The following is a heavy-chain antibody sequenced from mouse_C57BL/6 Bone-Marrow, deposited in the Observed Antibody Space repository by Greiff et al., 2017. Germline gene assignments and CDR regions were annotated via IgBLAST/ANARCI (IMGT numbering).Heavy chain of an antibody. CDR3: TTFIYYGSSFFAY. D-gene: IGHD1-1*01. V-gene: IGHV14-4*01. CDR1: GFNIKDDY. J-gene: IGHJ3*01. CDR2: IDPENGDT. Sequence: EVQLQQSGAELVRPGASVKLSCTASGFNIKDDYMHWVKQRPEQGLEWIGWIDPENGDTEYASKFQGKATITADTSANTAYLQLSSLTSEDTAVYYGTTFIYYGSSFFAYWGQGTLVTVSA.